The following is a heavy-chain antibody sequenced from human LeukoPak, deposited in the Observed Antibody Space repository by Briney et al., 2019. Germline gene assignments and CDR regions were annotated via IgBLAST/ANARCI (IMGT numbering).Heavy chain of an antibody. CDR2: IYYSGST. CDR1: GGSISSSSYY. J-gene: IGHJ4*02. CDR3: AREVGYGGNPLDY. D-gene: IGHD4-23*01. Sequence: PSETLSLTCTVSGGSISSSSYYWSWIRQPPGKGLEWIGYIYYSGSTYYNPSLKSRVTISVDTSKNQFSLKLSSVTAADTAVYYCAREVGYGGNPLDYWGQGTLVTVSS. V-gene: IGHV4-30-4*08.